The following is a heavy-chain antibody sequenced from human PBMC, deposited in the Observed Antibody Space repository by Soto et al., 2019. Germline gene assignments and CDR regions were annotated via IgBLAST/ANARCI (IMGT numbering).Heavy chain of an antibody. D-gene: IGHD1-1*01. V-gene: IGHV3-23*01. CDR1: GFTFTNSA. J-gene: IGHJ4*02. CDR2: ISGSGGST. Sequence: GGSLRLSCAASGFTFTNSAMSWVRQAPGKGLEWVSTISGSGGSTYYADSVKGRFTISRDNSKNTLYLQMNSLTSEDTAVYYCAKDRTGMVYWGQGTLVTVSS. CDR3: AKDRTGMVY.